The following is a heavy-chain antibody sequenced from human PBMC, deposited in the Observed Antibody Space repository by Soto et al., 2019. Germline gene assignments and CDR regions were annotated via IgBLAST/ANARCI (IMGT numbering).Heavy chain of an antibody. V-gene: IGHV3-9*01. CDR2: ISWNSGSI. D-gene: IGHD3-16*01. Sequence: EVQLVESGGGLVQPGRSLRLSCAASGFTFDDYAMHWVRQAPGKGLEWVSGISWNSGSIGYADSVKGRFTISRDNAKNSLYLQMNSLRAEDTALYYCAKDRGDMPAYYFDYWGQGTLVTVSS. CDR1: GFTFDDYA. J-gene: IGHJ4*02. CDR3: AKDRGDMPAYYFDY.